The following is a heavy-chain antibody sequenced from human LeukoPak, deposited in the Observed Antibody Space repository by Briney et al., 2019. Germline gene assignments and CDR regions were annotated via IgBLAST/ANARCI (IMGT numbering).Heavy chain of an antibody. CDR1: GGPTSDYY. CDR2: IFGSGSS. Sequence: SETLSLTCTVSGGPTSDYYWSWIWQPPGKGLEWIGWIFGSGSSNLNPLLKSRLTISVDTSTTQFSLKLTSATAADTAVYYCAREKYTRSNHAKIRHDIWGQETMVTVSS. CDR3: AREKYTRSNHAKIRHDI. J-gene: IGHJ3*02. D-gene: IGHD1-26*01. V-gene: IGHV4-59*13.